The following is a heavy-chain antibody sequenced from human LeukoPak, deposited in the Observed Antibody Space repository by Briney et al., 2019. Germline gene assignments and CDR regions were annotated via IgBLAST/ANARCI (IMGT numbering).Heavy chain of an antibody. J-gene: IGHJ4*02. D-gene: IGHD2-15*01. CDR2: ISVRDGDT. Sequence: ASVKVSCKVSGYESTGYTFPKYGINWIRQAPGQGLEWMGWISVRDGDTNYAQNIQDRVTMTTDTPTRTFYMEVRSLRSDDTAVYYCARLKFGVYSSDKWGQGTLVTVSS. CDR1: GYESTGYTFPKYG. CDR3: ARLKFGVYSSDK. V-gene: IGHV1-18*01.